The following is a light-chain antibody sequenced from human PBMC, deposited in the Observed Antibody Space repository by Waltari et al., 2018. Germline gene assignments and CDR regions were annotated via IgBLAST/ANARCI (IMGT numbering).Light chain of an antibody. CDR3: CSYAGSYTVV. CDR1: RNYLLIYNH. Sequence: QSALTQPRSVSGSPGQSVTISCTATRNYLLIYNHVSWYQPHPGKAPKRLIYEVTKRPSGVPDRCSASNSVSTASLTISGLQAEDEADYHCCSYAGSYTVVFGGGTKLTVL. CDR2: EVT. J-gene: IGLJ2*01. V-gene: IGLV2-11*01.